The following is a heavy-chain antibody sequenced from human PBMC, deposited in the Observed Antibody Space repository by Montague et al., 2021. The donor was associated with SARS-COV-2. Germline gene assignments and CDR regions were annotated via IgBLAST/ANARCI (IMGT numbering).Heavy chain of an antibody. V-gene: IGHV4-34*01. J-gene: IGHJ6*02. CDR1: GGSFSGYY. CDR2: VNHSGST. CDR3: ARVRAVPAAMRIFTLGRSYYGMDV. D-gene: IGHD2-2*01. Sequence: SETLSLTCAVYGGSFSGYYWSWIRQPPGKGLEWIGEVNHSGSTNYNPSFKSRVTISVDTSKSQFSLNMSSVTAADTAVYYCARVRAVPAAMRIFTLGRSYYGMDVWGQGITVTVSS.